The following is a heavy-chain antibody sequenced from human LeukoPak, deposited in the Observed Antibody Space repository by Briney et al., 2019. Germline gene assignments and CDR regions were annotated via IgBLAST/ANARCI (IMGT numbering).Heavy chain of an antibody. J-gene: IGHJ4*02. D-gene: IGHD6-19*01. CDR1: GFTVSSNY. CDR3: ARELQWLRLSDY. CDR2: ISSSSSYI. V-gene: IGHV3-21*01. Sequence: GGSLRLSCAASGFTVSSNYMSWVRQAPGKGLEWVSSISSSSSYIYYADSVKGRFTISRDNAKNSLYLQMNSLRAEDTAVYYCARELQWLRLSDYWGQGTLVTVSS.